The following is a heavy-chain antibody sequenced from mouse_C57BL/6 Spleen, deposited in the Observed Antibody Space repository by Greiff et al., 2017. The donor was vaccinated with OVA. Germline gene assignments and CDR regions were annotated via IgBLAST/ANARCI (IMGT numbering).Heavy chain of an antibody. J-gene: IGHJ1*03. V-gene: IGHV5-4*01. D-gene: IGHD1-1*01. CDR1: GFTFSSYA. CDR3: ARAVYYGSSYFTHWYFDV. CDR2: ISDGGSYT. Sequence: EVQVVESGGGLVKPGGSLKLSCAASGFTFSSYAMSWVRQTPEKRLEWVATISDGGSYTYYPDNVKGRFTLSRDNAKNNLYLQMSHLKSEDTAMYYCARAVYYGSSYFTHWYFDVWGTGTTVTVAS.